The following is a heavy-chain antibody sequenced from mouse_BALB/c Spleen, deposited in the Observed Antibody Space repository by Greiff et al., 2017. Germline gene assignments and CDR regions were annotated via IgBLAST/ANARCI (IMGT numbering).Heavy chain of an antibody. J-gene: IGHJ3*01. CDR2: ISSGGST. CDR3: ARDNYYGSSYAWFAY. CDR1: GFTFSSYA. D-gene: IGHD1-1*01. Sequence: DVMLVESGGGLVKPGGSLKLSCAASGFTFSSYAMSWVRQTPEKRLEWVASISSGGSTYYPDSVKGRFTISRDNARNILYLQMSSLRSEDTAMYYCARDNYYGSSYAWFAYWGQGTLVTVSA. V-gene: IGHV5-6-5*01.